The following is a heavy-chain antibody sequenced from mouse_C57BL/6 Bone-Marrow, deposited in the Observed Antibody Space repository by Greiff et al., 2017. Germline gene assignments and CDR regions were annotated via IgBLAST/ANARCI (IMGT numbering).Heavy chain of an antibody. CDR3: AGRITTVEGYYAMDY. J-gene: IGHJ4*01. D-gene: IGHD1-1*01. CDR1: GISITTGNYR. Sequence: ESGPGLVKPSQTVFLTCTVTGISITTGNYRWSWIRQFPGNKLEWIGYIYYSGTITYNPSLTSRTTITRDTPKNQFFLEMNSLTAEDTATYYCAGRITTVEGYYAMDYWGQGTSVTVSS. V-gene: IGHV3-5*01. CDR2: IYYSGTI.